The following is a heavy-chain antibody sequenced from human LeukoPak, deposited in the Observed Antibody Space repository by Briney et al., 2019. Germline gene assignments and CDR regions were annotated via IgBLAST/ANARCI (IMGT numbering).Heavy chain of an antibody. V-gene: IGHV1-2*02. CDR3: ARSVTMVRGVIIGEDY. CDR1: GYTFIDYY. D-gene: IGHD3-10*01. CDR2: INPDSGGT. J-gene: IGHJ4*02. Sequence: ASVTVSCKASGYTFIDYYMHRVRQAPGQGLEWMGWINPDSGGTNYAQKFQGRVTMTRDTSISTTYLELSRLSSDDTAVYYCARSVTMVRGVIIGEDYWGQGTLVTVSS.